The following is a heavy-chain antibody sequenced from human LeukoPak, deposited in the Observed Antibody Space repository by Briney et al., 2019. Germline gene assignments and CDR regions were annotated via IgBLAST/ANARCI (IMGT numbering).Heavy chain of an antibody. CDR3: ATDQVPSRGVVIMFPDAFDI. Sequence: ASVKVSCKVSGYTLTELSMHWVRQAPGKGLEWMGGFDPEDGETIYAQKFQGRVTMTEDTSTDTAYMELSSLRSEDTAVYYCATDQVPSRGVVIMFPDAFDIWGQGTMVTISS. D-gene: IGHD3-3*01. CDR2: FDPEDGET. J-gene: IGHJ3*02. CDR1: GYTLTELS. V-gene: IGHV1-24*01.